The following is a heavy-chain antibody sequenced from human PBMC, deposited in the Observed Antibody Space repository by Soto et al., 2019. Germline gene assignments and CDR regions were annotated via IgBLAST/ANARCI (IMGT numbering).Heavy chain of an antibody. CDR2: INPSGGST. J-gene: IGHJ5*02. CDR1: GYTFTSYY. Sequence: ASVKVSCKASGYTFTSYYMHWVRQAPGQGLEWMGIINPSGGSTSYAQKFQGRVTMTRDTSTSTVYMELSSLRSEDTAVYYCARGPPHIVVVTATRFDHWGQGTLVTVYS. D-gene: IGHD2-21*02. CDR3: ARGPPHIVVVTATRFDH. V-gene: IGHV1-46*01.